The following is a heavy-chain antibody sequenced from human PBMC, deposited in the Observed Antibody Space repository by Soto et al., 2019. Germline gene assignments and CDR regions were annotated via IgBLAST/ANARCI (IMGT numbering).Heavy chain of an antibody. J-gene: IGHJ2*01. CDR3: AREEGSSSWHFDL. CDR1: GYTFTSYA. V-gene: IGHV1-3*01. CDR2: INAGTGNT. Sequence: QVQLVQSGAEVKKPGASVKVSCKASGYTFTSYAMHWVRQAPGQRLEWMGWINAGTGNTKYSQKFQGRVTITRDTSATTAYMELSSLRSEDTAVYYCAREEGSSSWHFDLWGRGTLVTVSS.